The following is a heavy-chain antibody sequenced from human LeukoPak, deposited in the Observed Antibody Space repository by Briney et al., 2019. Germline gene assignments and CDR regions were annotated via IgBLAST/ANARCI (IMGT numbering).Heavy chain of an antibody. D-gene: IGHD6-19*01. CDR3: ASLVYSSGWYYFDY. V-gene: IGHV1-2*02. Sequence: ASVKVSCKASGYTFTGYYMHWVRQAPGQGLEWMGWINPNSGGTNHAQKFQGRVTMTRDTSISTAYMELSRLRSDDTAVYYCASLVYSSGWYYFDYWGQGTLVTVSS. J-gene: IGHJ4*02. CDR1: GYTFTGYY. CDR2: INPNSGGT.